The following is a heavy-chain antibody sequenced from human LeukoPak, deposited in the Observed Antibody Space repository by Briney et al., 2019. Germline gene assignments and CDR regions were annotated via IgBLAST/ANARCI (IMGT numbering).Heavy chain of an antibody. V-gene: IGHV4-38-2*01. D-gene: IGHD3-22*01. J-gene: IGHJ4*02. CDR3: ARRGYYDS. Sequence: SETLSLTCAVSGYSISSGYYWGWIRQPPGKGLEWIGSIYHSGSTYYNPSLKSRVTISVDTSKNQFSLELSSVTAADTAVYYCARRGYYDSWGQGTLVTVSS. CDR1: GYSISSGYY. CDR2: IYHSGST.